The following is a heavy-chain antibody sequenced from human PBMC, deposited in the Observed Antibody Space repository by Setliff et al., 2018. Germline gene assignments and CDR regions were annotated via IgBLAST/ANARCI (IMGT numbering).Heavy chain of an antibody. V-gene: IGHV4-59*08. CDR2: VSYGGST. D-gene: IGHD3-22*01. CDR3: ARTGTTYYYSCMDV. Sequence: PSETLSLTCAVSGAAISTYHWSWLRQPPGKGLEWIGYVSYGGSTKYNPSLESRVTISLDAPKNQFSLKLTSVTAADTPVYYCARTGTTYYYSCMDVWGKGTTVTVSS. CDR1: GAAISTYH. J-gene: IGHJ6*03.